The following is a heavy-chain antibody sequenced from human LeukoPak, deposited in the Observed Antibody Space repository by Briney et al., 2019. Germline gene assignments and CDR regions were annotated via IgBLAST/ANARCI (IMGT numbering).Heavy chain of an antibody. V-gene: IGHV4-39*07. Sequence: SETLSLTCTVSGGSINSRSHYWGWIRQPPGKGLEWIGNIYYSGSTYYNPSLRSRVTISVDTSKNQFSLKLSSVTATDTAVYYCARAITGTTGYPYAFDIWGQGTMVTVSS. D-gene: IGHD1-7*01. CDR3: ARAITGTTGYPYAFDI. J-gene: IGHJ3*02. CDR1: GGSINSRSHY. CDR2: IYYSGST.